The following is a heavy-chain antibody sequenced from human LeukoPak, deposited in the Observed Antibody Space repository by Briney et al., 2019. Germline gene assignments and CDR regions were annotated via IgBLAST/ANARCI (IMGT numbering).Heavy chain of an antibody. V-gene: IGHV4-59*01. D-gene: IGHD2/OR15-2a*01. CDR2: ICYSGST. J-gene: IGHJ4*02. Sequence: PSETLSLTCTVSGGSISSYYWSWIRQPPGKGLEWIGYICYSGSTNYNPSLKSRVTISVDTSKNQFSLKLSSVTAADTAVYYCARNIPFDYWGQGTLVTVSS. CDR3: ARNIPFDY. CDR1: GGSISSYY.